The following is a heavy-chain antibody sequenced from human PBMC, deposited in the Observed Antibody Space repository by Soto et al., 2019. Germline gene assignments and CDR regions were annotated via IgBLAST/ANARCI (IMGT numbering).Heavy chain of an antibody. J-gene: IGHJ4*02. CDR1: GGTFSSYT. CDR3: AIETNGDSPFDY. Sequence: QVQLVQSGAEVKKPGSSVKVSCKASGGTFSSYTISWVRQAPGQGLEWMGRIIPILGIANYAQKFQGRVTITADKSTSTAYMELSSLRSEDTAVYYCAIETNGDSPFDYWGQGTLVTVSS. V-gene: IGHV1-69*08. D-gene: IGHD4-17*01. CDR2: IIPILGIA.